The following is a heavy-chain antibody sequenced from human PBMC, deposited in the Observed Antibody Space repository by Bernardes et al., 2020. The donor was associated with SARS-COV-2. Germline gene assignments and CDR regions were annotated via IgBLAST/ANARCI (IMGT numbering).Heavy chain of an antibody. CDR2: INPGNGTT. CDR1: GYIFTRYG. V-gene: IGHV1-3*01. D-gene: IGHD3-10*01. J-gene: IGHJ6*04. Sequence: VSVKVSCKAYGYIFTRYGIHWVRQAPGQSLEWMGWINPGNGTTKYSQTFQDRVTITGDTSASTAYMELSSLRSEDTAIYYCARLIWFRDPVGEDVWGKGTTVTGPS. CDR3: ARLIWFRDPVGEDV.